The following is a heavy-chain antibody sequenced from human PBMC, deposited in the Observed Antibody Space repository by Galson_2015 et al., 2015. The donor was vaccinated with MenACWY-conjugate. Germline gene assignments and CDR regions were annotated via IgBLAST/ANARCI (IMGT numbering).Heavy chain of an antibody. J-gene: IGHJ5*02. Sequence: SLRLSCAASGFTFSSYAMSWVRQAPGKGLEWVSAISGSGGSTYYADSVKGRFTISRDDSKNTPYLQMNSLRAEDTAVYYCAKGSSPRGYSYGYSNWFDPWGQGTLVTVSS. CDR2: ISGSGGST. CDR3: AKGSSPRGYSYGYSNWFDP. CDR1: GFTFSSYA. V-gene: IGHV3-23*01. D-gene: IGHD5-18*01.